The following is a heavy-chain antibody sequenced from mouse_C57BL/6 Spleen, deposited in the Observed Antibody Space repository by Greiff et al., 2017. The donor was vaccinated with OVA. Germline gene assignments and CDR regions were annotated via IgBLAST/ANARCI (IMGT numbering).Heavy chain of an antibody. CDR1: GFTFSSYA. D-gene: IGHD2-2*01. Sequence: EVQRVESGGGLVKPGGSLKLSCAASGFTFSSYAMSWVRQTPEKRLEWVATISDGGSYTYYPDNVKGRFTISRDNAKNNLYLQMSHLKSEDTAMYYCAREGGSTMVTTGFAYWGQGTLVTVSA. CDR2: ISDGGSYT. J-gene: IGHJ3*01. V-gene: IGHV5-4*01. CDR3: AREGGSTMVTTGFAY.